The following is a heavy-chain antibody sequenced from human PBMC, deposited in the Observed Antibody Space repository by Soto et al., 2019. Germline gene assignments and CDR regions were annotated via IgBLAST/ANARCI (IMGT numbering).Heavy chain of an antibody. CDR2: IIPIFGTA. CDR1: GGTFSSYA. V-gene: IGHV1-69*13. Sequence: SVKVSCKASGGTFSSYAISWVRQGPGQGLEWMGGIIPIFGTANYAQKFQGRVTITADESTSTAYMELSGLRSEDTAVYYCARDQGYYDSSGYWPYYGMDVWGQGTTVTVSS. D-gene: IGHD3-22*01. CDR3: ARDQGYYDSSGYWPYYGMDV. J-gene: IGHJ6*02.